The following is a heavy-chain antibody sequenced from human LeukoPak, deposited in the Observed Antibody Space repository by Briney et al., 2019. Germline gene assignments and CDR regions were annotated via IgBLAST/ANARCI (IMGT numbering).Heavy chain of an antibody. J-gene: IGHJ4*02. CDR1: GFTFSSYA. D-gene: IGHD1-1*01. Sequence: GGSLRLSCAASGFTFSSYAMSWIRQAPGKGLEWVSAISGSGGSTYYADSVKGRFTISRDNSKNTLYLQMNSLRAEDTAVCYCAKDRTLSTRGFDYWGQGTLVTVSS. CDR3: AKDRTLSTRGFDY. V-gene: IGHV3-23*01. CDR2: ISGSGGST.